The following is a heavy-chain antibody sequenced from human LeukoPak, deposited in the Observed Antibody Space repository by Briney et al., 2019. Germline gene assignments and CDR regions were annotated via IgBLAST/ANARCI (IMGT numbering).Heavy chain of an antibody. CDR3: AKVNDFCIGYCAY. D-gene: IGHD3-3*01. Sequence: GWSLRLSCAASGFTFSSYAMSWVRQAPGKGLEWVSAISGSGGSTYYADSVKGRFTISRDNSKNTLYLQMNSMRAEDTAVYYCAKVNDFCIGYCAYWGQGTLVTVSS. CDR1: GFTFSSYA. CDR2: ISGSGGST. J-gene: IGHJ4*02. V-gene: IGHV3-23*01.